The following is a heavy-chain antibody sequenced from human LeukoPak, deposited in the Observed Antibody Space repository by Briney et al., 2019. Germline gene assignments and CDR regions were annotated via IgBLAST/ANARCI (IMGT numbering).Heavy chain of an antibody. CDR2: IYTSGST. D-gene: IGHD6-19*01. CDR3: ARDVSSVQWLVQDY. Sequence: TLSLTCTVSGGSISSGSYYWSWIRQPAGKGLEWIGRIYTSGSTNYNPSLKSRVTISVDTSKNQFSLKLSSVTAADTAVYYCARDVSSVQWLVQDYWGQGTLVTVSS. J-gene: IGHJ4*02. CDR1: GGSISSGSYY. V-gene: IGHV4-61*02.